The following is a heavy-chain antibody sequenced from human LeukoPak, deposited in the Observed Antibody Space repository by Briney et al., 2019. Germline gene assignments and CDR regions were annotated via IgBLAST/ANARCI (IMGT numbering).Heavy chain of an antibody. D-gene: IGHD2-21*02. Sequence: PGGSLRLSCAASGFTFSSYWMHWVRQAPGKGLVWVSRINSDGSSTSYADSVKGRFTISRDNAKNTLYLQMNSLRAEDTAVYYCARGGLYGDYYFDYWGQGTLVTV. V-gene: IGHV3-74*01. CDR3: ARGGLYGDYYFDY. CDR2: INSDGSST. J-gene: IGHJ4*02. CDR1: GFTFSSYW.